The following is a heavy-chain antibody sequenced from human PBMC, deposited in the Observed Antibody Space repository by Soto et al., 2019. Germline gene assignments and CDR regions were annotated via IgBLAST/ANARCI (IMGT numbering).Heavy chain of an antibody. V-gene: IGHV3-7*01. CDR3: ARRAAVVGLDY. Sequence: EVQLVESGGGFVQPGGSLRLSCSASEFSFSDYWMTWVRQAPGKGLEWVASIKKDGSEKSYVDSVKGRFTISRDNAKHSLYLHMSSLRDEDTAVYYCARRAAVVGLDYWGQGALVTVSS. J-gene: IGHJ4*02. CDR2: IKKDGSEK. CDR1: EFSFSDYW. D-gene: IGHD6-13*01.